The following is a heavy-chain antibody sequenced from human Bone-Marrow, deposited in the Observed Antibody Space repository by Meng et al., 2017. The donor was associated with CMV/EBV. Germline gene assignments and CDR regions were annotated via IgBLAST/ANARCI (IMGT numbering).Heavy chain of an antibody. D-gene: IGHD2/OR15-2a*01. CDR1: GFSLSTSGMC. Sequence: SGPTLVKPTQTLTLTCTFSGFSLSTSGMCVRWVRQPPGKALEWLALIDWDDDKYYSTSLKTRLTISKETSNNQVVLTMTNMDPVYTAPYYCARIREESGWVLANFDYWGQGTLVTVSS. V-gene: IGHV2-70*20. CDR2: IDWDDDK. CDR3: ARIREESGWVLANFDY. J-gene: IGHJ4*02.